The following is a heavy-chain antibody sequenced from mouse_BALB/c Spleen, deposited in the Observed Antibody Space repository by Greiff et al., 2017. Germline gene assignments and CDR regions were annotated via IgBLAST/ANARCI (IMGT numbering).Heavy chain of an antibody. V-gene: IGHV1-7*01. J-gene: IGHJ4*01. CDR3: AGEINAMDY. D-gene: IGHD2-4*01. Sequence: QVQLQQSGAELAKPGASVKMSCKASGYTFTSYWMHWVKQRPGQGLEWIGYINPSTGYTEYNQKFKDKATLTADKSSSTAYMQLSSLTSEDSAVYYCAGEINAMDYWGQGTSVTVSS. CDR1: GYTFTSYW. CDR2: INPSTGYT.